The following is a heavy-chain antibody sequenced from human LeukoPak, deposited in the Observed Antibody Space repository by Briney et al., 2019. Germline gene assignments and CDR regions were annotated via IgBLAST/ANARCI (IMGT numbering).Heavy chain of an antibody. CDR2: IYYSGST. D-gene: IGHD1-20*01. V-gene: IGHV4-31*03. Sequence: PSQTLSLTCTVSGGSISSGGYYWSWIRQHPGKGLEWIGYIYYSGSTYYNPSLKSRVTISVDTSKNQFSLKLRSVTAADTAVYYCARINWNLTWAFDIWGQGTMVTVS. CDR3: ARINWNLTWAFDI. J-gene: IGHJ3*02. CDR1: GGSISSGGYY.